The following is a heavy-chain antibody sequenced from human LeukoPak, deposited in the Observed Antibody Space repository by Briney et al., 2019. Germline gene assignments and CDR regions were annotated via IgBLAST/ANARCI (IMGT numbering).Heavy chain of an antibody. CDR2: IYYNGSI. Sequence: PSETLSLTCTVSGGSMNSYYWTWIRQPPGKGLEWIGYIYYNGSINYNPSLTSRVTMSVDTSKNQFSLKLSSVTAADTAVYYCARGDSDTDAFDIWGQGTLVTVSS. CDR1: GGSMNSYY. V-gene: IGHV4-59*01. CDR3: ARGDSDTDAFDI. J-gene: IGHJ3*02. D-gene: IGHD1-26*01.